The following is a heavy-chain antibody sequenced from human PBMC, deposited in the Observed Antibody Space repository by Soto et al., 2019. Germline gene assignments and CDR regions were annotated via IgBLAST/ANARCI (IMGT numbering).Heavy chain of an antibody. CDR2: IYYSGST. CDR1: GGSISSGGYY. D-gene: IGHD3-22*01. J-gene: IGHJ6*02. Sequence: SETLSLTCTVSGGSISSGGYYWSWIRQHPGKGLEWIGYIYYSGSTYYNPSLKSRVTISVDTSKNRFSLKLSSVTAADTAVYYCARDKYYDSSGYSTRDYYYGMDVWGQGTTVTVSS. V-gene: IGHV4-31*03. CDR3: ARDKYYDSSGYSTRDYYYGMDV.